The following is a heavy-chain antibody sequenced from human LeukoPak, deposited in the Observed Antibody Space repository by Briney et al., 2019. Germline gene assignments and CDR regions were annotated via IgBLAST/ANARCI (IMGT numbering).Heavy chain of an antibody. CDR1: GYTFTSYG. CDR2: ISAYNGNT. CDR3: ARDKVGASLDI. Sequence: ASVKVSCKASGYTFTSYGISWVRQAPGQGLEWMGWISAYNGNTNYAQKLQGRVTMTTDTSTSTAYMELSRLRSDDTAVYYCARDKVGASLDIWGQGTMVTVSS. J-gene: IGHJ3*02. D-gene: IGHD1-26*01. V-gene: IGHV1-18*01.